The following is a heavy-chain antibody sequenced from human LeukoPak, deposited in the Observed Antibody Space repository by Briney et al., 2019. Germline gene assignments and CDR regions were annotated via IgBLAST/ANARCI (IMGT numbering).Heavy chain of an antibody. CDR3: ARGAYGDYVS. J-gene: IGHJ5*02. Sequence: GGSLRLSCAASTFTFSSYAMSWVRQAPGKGLEWVSAINAGADSTYYADSVQGRFTISRDNSKNTLFLQMSGLRAEDTAVYFCARGAYGDYVSWGQGTLVTVSS. D-gene: IGHD4-17*01. CDR1: TFTFSSYA. V-gene: IGHV3-23*01. CDR2: INAGADST.